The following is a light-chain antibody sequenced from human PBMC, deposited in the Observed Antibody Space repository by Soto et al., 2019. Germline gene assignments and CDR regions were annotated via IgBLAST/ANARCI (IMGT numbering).Light chain of an antibody. CDR1: SSDVGSYNL. CDR3: CSYAGSRTWV. Sequence: QSALTQPASVSGSPGQSITISCTGTSSDVGSYNLVSWYQQHPGKAPKLMIFEVSRRPSGVSNRFSGSKSGNTASLTISGLQAEDEADYYCCSYAGSRTWVFGGGTKLTVL. CDR2: EVS. V-gene: IGLV2-23*02. J-gene: IGLJ3*02.